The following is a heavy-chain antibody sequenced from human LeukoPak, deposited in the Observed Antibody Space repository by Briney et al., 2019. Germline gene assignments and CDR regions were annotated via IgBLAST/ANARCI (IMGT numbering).Heavy chain of an antibody. Sequence: SETLSLTCTVSGGSISSSSYYWGWIRQPPGKGLEWIGSIYYSGSTYYNPSLKSRVTISVDTSKNQFSLKLSSVTAADTAVYYCARGYYYYYMDVWGKGTTVTVSS. J-gene: IGHJ6*03. CDR3: ARGYYYYYMDV. V-gene: IGHV4-39*07. CDR2: IYYSGST. CDR1: GGSISSSSYY.